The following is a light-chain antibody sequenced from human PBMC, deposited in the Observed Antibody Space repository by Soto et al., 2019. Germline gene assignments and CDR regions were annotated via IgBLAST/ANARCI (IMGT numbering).Light chain of an antibody. Sequence: NFMLTQPHSVSESPGKTVTISCTRSSGSIASNYVQWYQQRPGSAPTTVIYEDNQRPSGVPDRFSGSIDSSSNSACLTISGLKTEDEADYCCQSYDSSDHVVFGGGTKLTVL. CDR2: EDN. V-gene: IGLV6-57*03. J-gene: IGLJ2*01. CDR3: QSYDSSDHVV. CDR1: SGSIASNY.